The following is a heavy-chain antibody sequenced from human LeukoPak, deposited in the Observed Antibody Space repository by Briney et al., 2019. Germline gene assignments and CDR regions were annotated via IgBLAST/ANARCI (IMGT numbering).Heavy chain of an antibody. J-gene: IGHJ4*02. Sequence: PGGSLRLSCAASGFTFSSYGMHWVRQAPGKGLEWVAVISYDESNKYYADSVKGRFTISRDNSKNTLYLQMNSLRAEDTAVYYCAKDLLRYYGSGSYRLDYWGQGTLVTVSS. D-gene: IGHD3-10*01. CDR3: AKDLLRYYGSGSYRLDY. CDR1: GFTFSSYG. V-gene: IGHV3-30*18. CDR2: ISYDESNK.